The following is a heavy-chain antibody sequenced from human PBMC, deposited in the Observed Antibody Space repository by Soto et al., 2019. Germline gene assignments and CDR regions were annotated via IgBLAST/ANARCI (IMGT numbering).Heavy chain of an antibody. CDR2: INPKSGGT. V-gene: IGHV1-2*04. CDR3: ARDKGYGFGWSSSSGMDV. Sequence: ASVKVSCKASGYSFTDYHIHWVRQDPGQGLEWLGRINPKSGGTSTAQKFQGWVTMTTDTSTSTAYMEVRSLTSDDTAVYYCARDKGYGFGWSSSSGMDVWGQGTTVTVSS. CDR1: GYSFTDYH. J-gene: IGHJ6*02. D-gene: IGHD5-18*01.